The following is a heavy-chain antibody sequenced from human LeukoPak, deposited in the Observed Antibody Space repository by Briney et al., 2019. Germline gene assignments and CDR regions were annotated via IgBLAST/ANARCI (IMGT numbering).Heavy chain of an antibody. D-gene: IGHD5-24*01. CDR1: GGSISSYY. V-gene: IGHV4-59*01. CDR2: IYYSGST. Sequence: PSETLSLTCTVSGGSISSYYWSWLRQPPGKGLEWIGYIYYSGSTNYNPSLKSRVTISVDTSKNQFSLKLSSVTAADTAVYYCAGRDGYNYPWGQGTLVTVSS. J-gene: IGHJ5*02. CDR3: AGRDGYNYP.